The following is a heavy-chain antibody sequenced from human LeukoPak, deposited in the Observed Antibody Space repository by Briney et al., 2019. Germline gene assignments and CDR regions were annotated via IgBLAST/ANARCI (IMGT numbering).Heavy chain of an antibody. J-gene: IGHJ4*02. CDR3: ARDLEVGATRTGIDY. V-gene: IGHV1-2*02. Sequence: ASVKVSCKASGYTFTGYYMHWVRQAPGQGLEWMGWINPNSGGTNYAQKFQGRVTMTRDTSISTAYMELSRLRPDDTAVYYCARDLEVGATRTGIDYWGQGTLVTVSS. D-gene: IGHD1-26*01. CDR1: GYTFTGYY. CDR2: INPNSGGT.